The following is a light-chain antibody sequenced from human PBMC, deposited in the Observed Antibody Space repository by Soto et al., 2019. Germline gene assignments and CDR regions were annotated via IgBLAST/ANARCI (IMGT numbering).Light chain of an antibody. CDR3: QQYDNPALT. J-gene: IGKJ4*01. Sequence: DIQMTRSPSSLSASVGDRVTITCQASQDISSYLNWYQQKPGKAPKLLIYDASNLETGVPSRFSGSGSGTDFTFTISSLQPEDIATYYCQQYDNPALTFGGGTKVDIK. V-gene: IGKV1-33*01. CDR1: QDISSY. CDR2: DAS.